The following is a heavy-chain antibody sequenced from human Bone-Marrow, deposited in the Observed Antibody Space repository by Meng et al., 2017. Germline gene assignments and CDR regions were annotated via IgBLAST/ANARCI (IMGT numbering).Heavy chain of an antibody. V-gene: IGHV3-30*04. CDR3: ARGGIAAAGTGDYYYGMDV. J-gene: IGHJ6*02. CDR2: ISYDGSNK. CDR1: GFTFSSYA. D-gene: IGHD6-13*01. Sequence: GGPLRLSCAASGFTFSSYAMHWVRQAPGKGLEWVAVISYDGSNKYYADSVKGRFTISRDNSKNTLYLQMNSLRAEDTAVYYCARGGIAAAGTGDYYYGMDVWGQGTTVTVS.